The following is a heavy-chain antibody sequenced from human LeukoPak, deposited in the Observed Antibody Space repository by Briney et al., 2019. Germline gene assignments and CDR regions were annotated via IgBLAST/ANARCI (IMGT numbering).Heavy chain of an antibody. Sequence: ASVKVSCKASGYTFTDYYMHWVRQAPGQGLEWMGWINPHSGGTDHAQKFQGRVTITRNTSISTAYMEPSSLRSEDTAVYYCARGWVPWGGWSRDYMDVWGKGTTVTVSS. CDR1: GYTFTDYY. CDR2: INPHSGGT. V-gene: IGHV1-2*02. J-gene: IGHJ6*03. CDR3: ARGWVPWGGWSRDYMDV. D-gene: IGHD3-16*01.